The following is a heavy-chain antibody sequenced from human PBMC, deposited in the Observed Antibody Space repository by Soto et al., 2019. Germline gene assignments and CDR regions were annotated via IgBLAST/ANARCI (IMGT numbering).Heavy chain of an antibody. V-gene: IGHV1-8*01. CDR3: ARAPIYDSIWGSYHIDY. Sequence: ASVKVSCKASGYTFTSYDINWVRQATGQGLEWMGWMNPNSGNTGYAQKFQGRVTMTRNTSISTAYMELSSLRSEDTAVYYCARAPIYDSIWGSYHIDYWGQGTLVTVSS. CDR2: MNPNSGNT. J-gene: IGHJ4*02. D-gene: IGHD3-16*02. CDR1: GYTFTSYD.